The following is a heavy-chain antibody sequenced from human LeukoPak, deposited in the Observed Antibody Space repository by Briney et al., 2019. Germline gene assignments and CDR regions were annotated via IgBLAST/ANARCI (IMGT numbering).Heavy chain of an antibody. CDR3: ARDSSYDSSGYLIDY. V-gene: IGHV3-74*01. J-gene: IGHJ4*02. CDR1: GFTFSSYW. D-gene: IGHD3-22*01. CDR2: INTDGSST. Sequence: GGSLRLSCVASGFTFSSYWIHWVHQAPGKGLVWISRINTDGSSTSDADSVKGRFTISRDNAKNTLYLQMNSLRAEDTAVYYCARDSSYDSSGYLIDYWGQGTLVTVSS.